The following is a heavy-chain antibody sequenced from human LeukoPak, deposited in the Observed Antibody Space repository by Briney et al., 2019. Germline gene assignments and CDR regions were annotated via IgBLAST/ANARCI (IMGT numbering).Heavy chain of an antibody. CDR3: AKEAYSSGWYGMVLIYYFDY. J-gene: IGHJ4*02. V-gene: IGHV3-23*01. Sequence: GGSLRLSCLTSGFPFSSYAMSWVRQAPGKGLEWVSAISGSGGSTYYADSVKGRFTISRDNSKNTLYLQMNSLRAEDTAVYYYAKEAYSSGWYGMVLIYYFDYWGQGTLVTVSS. CDR1: GFPFSSYA. CDR2: ISGSGGST. D-gene: IGHD6-19*01.